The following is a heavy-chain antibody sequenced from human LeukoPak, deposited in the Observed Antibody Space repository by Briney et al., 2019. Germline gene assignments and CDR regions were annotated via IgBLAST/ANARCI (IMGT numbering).Heavy chain of an antibody. D-gene: IGHD5-18*01. CDR3: ARENGYRYDY. CDR2: VYRDGNT. V-gene: IGHV4-38-2*02. J-gene: IGHJ4*02. Sequence: PSETLSLTCSVSGYSISNGYYWGWIRQPPGKGLEWVANVYRDGNTYYSPSLESRVTISVDTSKNQFSLKLSSVTAADTALYYCARENGYRYDYWGQGTLVTVSS. CDR1: GYSISNGYY.